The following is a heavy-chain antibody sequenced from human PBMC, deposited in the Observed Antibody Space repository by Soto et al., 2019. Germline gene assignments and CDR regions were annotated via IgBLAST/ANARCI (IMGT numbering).Heavy chain of an antibody. CDR1: GYTFTSYG. D-gene: IGHD6-13*01. V-gene: IGHV1-18*04. J-gene: IGHJ6*02. Sequence: ASVNVSSKASGYTFTSYGISWVRQAPGQGIELMGWISAYNGNTNYAQKLQGRVTMTTATSTSTAYMELRSTRSDDTAVYYCAIERKAPAGTQTYYYDYGMDVWG. CDR3: AIERKAPAGTQTYYYDYGMDV. CDR2: ISAYNGNT.